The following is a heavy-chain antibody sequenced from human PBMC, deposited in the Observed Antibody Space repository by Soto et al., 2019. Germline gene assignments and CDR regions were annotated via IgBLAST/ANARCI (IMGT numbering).Heavy chain of an antibody. D-gene: IGHD2-2*01. CDR1: GFAFNNYG. CDR2: ISKSDYT. J-gene: IGHJ4*02. CDR3: AREDSIIIPAVSDF. Sequence: GGSLRLSCTVSGFAFNNYGINWVRRAPGKGLEWVSSISKSDYTYYSDSVKGRFAISRDNAKSSVSLQMNTLRVEDTAVYYCAREDSIIIPAVSDFWGQGTLVTVSS. V-gene: IGHV3-21*01.